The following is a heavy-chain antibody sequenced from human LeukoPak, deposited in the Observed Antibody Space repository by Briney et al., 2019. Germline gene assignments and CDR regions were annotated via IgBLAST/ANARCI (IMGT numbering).Heavy chain of an antibody. J-gene: IGHJ4*02. CDR3: ARVPSSSLDY. V-gene: IGHV4-34*01. D-gene: IGHD6-13*01. Sequence: SETLSLTCAVYGGSFSGYYWSWIRQPPGKGLEWIGEINHSGSTNYNPSLKSRVTISVDTSKNQFSLKLSSVTAADTAVYYCARVPSSSLDYWGQGTPVTVSS. CDR2: INHSGST. CDR1: GGSFSGYY.